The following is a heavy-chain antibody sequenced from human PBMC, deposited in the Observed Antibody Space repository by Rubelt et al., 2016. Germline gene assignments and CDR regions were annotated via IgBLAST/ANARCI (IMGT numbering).Heavy chain of an antibody. CDR3: ATYGRRDYSYYHGMDV. Sequence: QVQLQESGPGLVKPSGTLSLTCTVSGGSISSSNCWSWVRQPPGKGLEWIGEMYYGGSTNYNPSLKSRGTLSLDKIKNQFSLKMTSGTAADTAVYYCATYGRRDYSYYHGMDVWGQGTTVTVSS. V-gene: IGHV4-4*02. J-gene: IGHJ6*02. CDR1: GGSISSSNC. CDR2: MYYGGST. D-gene: IGHD4-17*01.